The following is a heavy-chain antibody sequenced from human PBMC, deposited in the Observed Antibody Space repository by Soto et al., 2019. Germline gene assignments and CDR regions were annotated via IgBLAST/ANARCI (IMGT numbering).Heavy chain of an antibody. CDR2: INPSGGST. V-gene: IGHV1-46*01. CDR3: AREGLLYGDVP. Sequence: QVQLVQSGAEVKKPGASVKVSCKASGYTFTSYYMHWVRQAPGQGLEWMGIINPSGGSTSYAQKCQGRVTMTRDTSTSTVYMELSSLRSEDTAVYYCAREGLLYGDVPWGQGTLVTVSS. D-gene: IGHD4-17*01. J-gene: IGHJ5*02. CDR1: GYTFTSYY.